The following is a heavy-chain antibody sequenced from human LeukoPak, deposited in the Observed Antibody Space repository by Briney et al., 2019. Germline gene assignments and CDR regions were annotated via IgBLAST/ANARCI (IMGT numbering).Heavy chain of an antibody. D-gene: IGHD5-12*01. V-gene: IGHV3-7*01. Sequence: GESLTLTCAAYGFTFSSYWMSWIRQAPGKGLEWMANIKQDGSEKYYVDSEKRLFTISRDNAKNLLYLQMTIMRAEDTADYYSARGYEDPLFDYWGQGTLVTVSS. CDR3: ARGYEDPLFDY. CDR2: IKQDGSEK. J-gene: IGHJ4*02. CDR1: GFTFSSYW.